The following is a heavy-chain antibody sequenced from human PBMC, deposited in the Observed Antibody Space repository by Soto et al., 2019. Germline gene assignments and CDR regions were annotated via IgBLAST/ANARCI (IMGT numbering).Heavy chain of an antibody. CDR3: ARHSLYGSGRDNWFDP. V-gene: IGHV5-51*01. D-gene: IGHD3-10*01. CDR1: GYSFTSYW. J-gene: IGHJ5*02. Sequence: PGESLKISCKGSGYSFTSYWIGWVRQMPGKGLEWMGIIYPGESDTRYSPSFQGQVTISADKSISTAYLQWSSLKASDTAMYYCARHSLYGSGRDNWFDPWGQGTLVTVSS. CDR2: IYPGESDT.